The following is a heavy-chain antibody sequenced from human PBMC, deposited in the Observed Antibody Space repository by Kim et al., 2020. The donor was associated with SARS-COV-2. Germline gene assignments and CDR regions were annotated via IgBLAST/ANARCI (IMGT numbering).Heavy chain of an antibody. D-gene: IGHD6-6*01. CDR3: ATPGAIEYSSSRADNWNYNPFDY. CDR2: ISGSGGST. CDR1: GFTFSSYA. V-gene: IGHV3-23*01. Sequence: GGSLRLSCAASGFTFSSYAMSWVRQAPGKGLEWVSAISGSGGSTYYADSVKGRFTISRDNSKNTLYLQMNSLRAEDTAVYYCATPGAIEYSSSRADNWNYNPFDYWGQGTLVTVSS. J-gene: IGHJ4*02.